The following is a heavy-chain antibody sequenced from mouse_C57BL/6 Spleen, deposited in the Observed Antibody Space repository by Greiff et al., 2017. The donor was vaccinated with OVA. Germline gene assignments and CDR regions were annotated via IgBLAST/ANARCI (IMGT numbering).Heavy chain of an antibody. CDR3: ARSPYGSSSYFDY. D-gene: IGHD1-1*01. CDR2: INPSSGYT. Sequence: QVHVKQSGAELAKPGASVKLSCKASGYTFTSYWMHWVKQRPGQGLEWIGYINPSSGYTKYNQKFKDKATLTADKSSSTAYMQLSSLTYEDSAVYYCARSPYGSSSYFDYWGQGTTLTVSS. CDR1: GYTFTSYW. J-gene: IGHJ2*01. V-gene: IGHV1-7*01.